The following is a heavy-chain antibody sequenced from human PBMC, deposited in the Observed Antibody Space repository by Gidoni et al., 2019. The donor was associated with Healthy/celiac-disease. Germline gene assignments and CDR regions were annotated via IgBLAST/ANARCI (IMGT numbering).Heavy chain of an antibody. Sequence: IKQDGSEKYYVDSVKGRFTISRDNAKNSLYLQMNSLRAEDTAVYYCARDIVVVPAEGFYDYWGQGTLVTVSS. CDR3: ARDIVVVPAEGFYDY. CDR2: IKQDGSEK. D-gene: IGHD2-2*01. J-gene: IGHJ4*02. V-gene: IGHV3-7*04.